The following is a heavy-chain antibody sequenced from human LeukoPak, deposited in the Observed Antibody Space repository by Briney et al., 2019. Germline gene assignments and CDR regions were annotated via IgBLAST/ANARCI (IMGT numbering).Heavy chain of an antibody. J-gene: IGHJ4*02. CDR3: AREPRRQQLVPERQGYFDY. V-gene: IGHV1-69*04. CDR1: GGTFSSYA. D-gene: IGHD6-13*01. Sequence: SVKVSCKASGGTFSSYAISWVRQAPGQGLEWMGRIIPILGIANYAQKFQGRVTITADKSTSTAYMELSSLRSEDTAVYYCAREPRRQQLVPERQGYFDYWGQGTLVTVSS. CDR2: IIPILGIA.